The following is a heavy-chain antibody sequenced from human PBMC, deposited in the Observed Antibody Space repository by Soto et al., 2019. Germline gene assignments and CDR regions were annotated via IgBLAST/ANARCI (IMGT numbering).Heavy chain of an antibody. CDR3: ARDGGGVFDY. CDR2: ISYDGSNK. Sequence: QVQLVESGGGVVQPGRSLRLSCAASGFTFSSYAMHWVRQAPGKGLEWVAVISYDGSNKYYADSVKGRFTISRDNSKNTLYLQMNSLRAEDTAVYYGARDGGGVFDYWGQGTLVTVSS. D-gene: IGHD3-16*01. V-gene: IGHV3-30-3*01. J-gene: IGHJ4*02. CDR1: GFTFSSYA.